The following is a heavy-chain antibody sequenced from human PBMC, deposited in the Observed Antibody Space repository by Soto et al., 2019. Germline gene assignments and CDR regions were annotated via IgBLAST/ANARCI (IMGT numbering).Heavy chain of an antibody. J-gene: IGHJ5*02. Sequence: ASVKVSCKASGYTFTSYGISWVRQAPGQGLEWMGWISAYNGNTNYAQKLQGRVTMTTDTSTSTAYMELRSLRSDDTAVYYCARFTTVLMVYARWFDPRGQGTLVTVSS. V-gene: IGHV1-18*01. CDR3: ARFTTVLMVYARWFDP. CDR1: GYTFTSYG. CDR2: ISAYNGNT. D-gene: IGHD2-8*01.